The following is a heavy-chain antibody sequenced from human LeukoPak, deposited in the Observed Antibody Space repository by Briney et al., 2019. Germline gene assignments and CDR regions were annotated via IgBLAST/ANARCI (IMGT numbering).Heavy chain of an antibody. V-gene: IGHV3-66*01. CDR1: GFTFSTYG. CDR2: IYSGGST. D-gene: IGHD4-17*01. CDR3: ARVDYGDYGFDY. J-gene: IGHJ4*02. Sequence: GGSLRLSCTASGFTFSTYGMHWVRQAPGKGLEWVSVIYSGGSTYYADSVKGRFTISRDNSKNTLYLQMNSLRAEDTAVYYCARVDYGDYGFDYWGQGTLVTVSS.